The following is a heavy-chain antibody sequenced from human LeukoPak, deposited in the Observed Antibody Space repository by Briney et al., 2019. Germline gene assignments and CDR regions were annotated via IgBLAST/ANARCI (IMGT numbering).Heavy chain of an antibody. Sequence: SETLSLTCTVSGGSISSYYWSWIRQPPGKGLEWIGYIYYSGSTNYNPSLKSRVTISVDTSKNQFSLKLSSVTAADTAVYYCARLSGDRYDFRSGYSYFDYWGQGTLVTVSS. V-gene: IGHV4-59*08. CDR3: ARLSGDRYDFRSGYSYFDY. CDR2: IYYSGST. J-gene: IGHJ4*02. CDR1: GGSISSYY. D-gene: IGHD3-3*01.